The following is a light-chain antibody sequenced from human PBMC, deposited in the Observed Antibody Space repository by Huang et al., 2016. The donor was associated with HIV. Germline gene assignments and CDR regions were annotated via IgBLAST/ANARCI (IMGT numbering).Light chain of an antibody. V-gene: IGKV3-15*01. J-gene: IGKJ4*01. CDR2: GSS. CDR3: HQYNNWLLS. CDR1: RSVSTN. Sequence: IVMTQSPATLSVSPGERVTLSCRANRSVSTNLAWYQQRPGQAPRLLIQGSSTRAPGIPARFSGSGSGTDFSLTISSLQSEDFALYYCHQYNNWLLSFGGGTRVDI.